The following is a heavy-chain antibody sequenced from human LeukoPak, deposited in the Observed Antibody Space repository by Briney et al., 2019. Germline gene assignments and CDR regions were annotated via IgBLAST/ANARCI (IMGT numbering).Heavy chain of an antibody. CDR1: GFTSSTYW. CDR2: IRSLTDDGTT. CDR3: TTVGEIGSGSYFLRH. D-gene: IGHD3-10*01. V-gene: IGHV3-15*01. J-gene: IGHJ4*02. Sequence: SGGSLRLSCAASGFTSSTYWMSWVRQAPGKGLEWVGRIRSLTDDGTTQFAAPVKGRFSISRDDSQNTLYLQMNGLRPEDTAVYYCTTVGEIGSGSYFLRHWGQGTLLIVSS.